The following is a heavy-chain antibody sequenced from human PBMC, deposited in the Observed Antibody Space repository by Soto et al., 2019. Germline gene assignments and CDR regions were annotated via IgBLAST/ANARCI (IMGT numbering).Heavy chain of an antibody. CDR1: GFTFSTYG. D-gene: IGHD5-18*01. CDR3: ARDSNTAFDS. Sequence: QVQVVESGGGVVQPGRSLRLSCATSGFTFSTYGMHWVRQAPGKGLAWVAVIAYDGNTQYYADSVKGRFTISRDSSKNTLYLQMNSLRVDDTAVYYCARDSNTAFDSWGQGTLVTVSS. J-gene: IGHJ4*02. V-gene: IGHV3-30*03. CDR2: IAYDGNTQ.